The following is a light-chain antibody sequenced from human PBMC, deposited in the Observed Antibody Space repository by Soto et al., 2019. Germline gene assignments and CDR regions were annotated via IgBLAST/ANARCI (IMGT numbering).Light chain of an antibody. J-gene: IGKJ1*01. Sequence: DIQMTQSPSTLSASVGDRVTITSPASQSISSWLAWYQQKPGKAPKLLIYDASSLESGVPSRFSGSGSGTEFTLTIGSLQPDDVATYYCQKYNSYPWRFGQWTKVDIK. CDR3: QKYNSYPWR. CDR2: DAS. CDR1: QSISSW. V-gene: IGKV1-5*01.